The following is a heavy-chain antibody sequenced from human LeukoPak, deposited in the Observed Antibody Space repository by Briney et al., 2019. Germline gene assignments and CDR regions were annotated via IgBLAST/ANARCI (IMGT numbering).Heavy chain of an antibody. J-gene: IGHJ6*03. V-gene: IGHV4-34*01. CDR1: GGSFSGYY. Sequence: PSETLSLTCAVYGGSFSGYYWSWIRRPPGKGLEWIGEINHSGSTNYNPSLKSRVTISVDTSKNQFSLKLSSVTAADTAVYYCARGIRPRYDFWSGYYTGRYYYYYMDVWGKGTTVTVSS. CDR3: ARGIRPRYDFWSGYYTGRYYYYYMDV. CDR2: INHSGST. D-gene: IGHD3-3*01.